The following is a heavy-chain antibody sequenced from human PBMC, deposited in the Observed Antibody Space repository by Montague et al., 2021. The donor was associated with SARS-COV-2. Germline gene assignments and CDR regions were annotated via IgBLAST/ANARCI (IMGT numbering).Heavy chain of an antibody. Sequence: SETLSLTCTVSGDSISTSYWAWIRQPPGKGLEWIGFVYYSGRSSYNSSLKSRVTISVDTSKNQVSLNLRLVSAADTAAYFFFWADGRDPDTPHPYSTKALPPLSLGVGSATATDKAVYFCVVADRRDPDTPHLYYSKGQATWGQGTPVTVSS. V-gene: IGHV4-59*01. J-gene: IGHJ5*02. CDR1: GDSISTSY. CDR2: VYYSGRS. CDR3: FWADGRDPDTPHPYSTKALPPLSLGVGSATATDKAVYFCVVADRRDPDTPHLYYSKGQAT. D-gene: IGHD2-21*01.